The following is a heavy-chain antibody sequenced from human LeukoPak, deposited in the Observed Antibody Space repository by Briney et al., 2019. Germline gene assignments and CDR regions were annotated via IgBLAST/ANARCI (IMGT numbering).Heavy chain of an antibody. Sequence: SETLSLTCAVSGYSISSGYYWGWIRQPPGKGLEWIGSIYHSGSTYYNPSLKSRVTISVDTSKNQFPLKLSSVAAADTAVYYCARDQDYGGNSGFDYWGQGTLVTVSS. V-gene: IGHV4-38-2*02. CDR1: GYSISSGYY. CDR3: ARDQDYGGNSGFDY. J-gene: IGHJ4*02. CDR2: IYHSGST. D-gene: IGHD4-23*01.